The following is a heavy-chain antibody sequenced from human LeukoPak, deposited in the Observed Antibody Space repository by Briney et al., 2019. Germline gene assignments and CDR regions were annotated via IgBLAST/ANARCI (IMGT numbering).Heavy chain of an antibody. D-gene: IGHD6-19*01. CDR2: IYYSGST. J-gene: IGHJ5*02. V-gene: IGHV4-39*01. CDR3: ARQPSSGWLYNWFDP. CDR1: GGSISSSSYY. Sequence: PSETLSLTCTVSGGSISSSSYYWGWIRQPPGKELEWIGSIYYSGSTYYNPSLKSRVTISVDTSKNQFSLKLSSVTAADTSVYYCARQPSSGWLYNWFDPWGQGTLVTVSS.